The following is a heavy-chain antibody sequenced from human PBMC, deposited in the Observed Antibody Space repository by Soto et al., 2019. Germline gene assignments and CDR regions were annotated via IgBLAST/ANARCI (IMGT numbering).Heavy chain of an antibody. CDR3: VREVGVTPDWFDP. CDR1: GFFFSCYL. J-gene: IGHJ5*02. Sequence: PGGSLRLSCAASGFFFSCYLMHWVRQAPGKGLMWVSRINGDGSSTSYADSVKGRFTISRDNAKNTLYLQMNSLRAEDTAVYYCVREVGVTPDWFDPWGQGNLVTVSS. V-gene: IGHV3-74*01. D-gene: IGHD1-26*01. CDR2: INGDGSST.